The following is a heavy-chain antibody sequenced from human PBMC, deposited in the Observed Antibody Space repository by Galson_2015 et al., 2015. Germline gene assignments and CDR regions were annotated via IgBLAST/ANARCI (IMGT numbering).Heavy chain of an antibody. J-gene: IGHJ4*02. D-gene: IGHD2-2*01. CDR2: ISGSGGST. Sequence: SLRLSCAASGFTFSSYAMSWVRQAPGKGLEWVSAISGSGGSTYYADSVKGRFTISRDNSKNTLYLQMNSLRAEDTAIYYCAKRPVVVPAASVLSDYWGQGTLVTVSS. V-gene: IGHV3-23*01. CDR1: GFTFSSYA. CDR3: AKRPVVVPAASVLSDY.